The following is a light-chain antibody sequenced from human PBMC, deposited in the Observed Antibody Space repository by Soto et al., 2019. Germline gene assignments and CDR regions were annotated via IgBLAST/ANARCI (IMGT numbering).Light chain of an antibody. J-gene: IGKJ5*01. Sequence: DIQMTQSPSSLSASLGDRVTITCRASQSITRYLNWYQQKPGKAPKLLIYAASSLQSGVPSRYSGSGSGTDFTFTISSLQPEDIATDYCQQYDNPPLTCGGGTRLEIK. CDR2: AAS. V-gene: IGKV1-33*01. CDR1: QSITRY. CDR3: QQYDNPPLT.